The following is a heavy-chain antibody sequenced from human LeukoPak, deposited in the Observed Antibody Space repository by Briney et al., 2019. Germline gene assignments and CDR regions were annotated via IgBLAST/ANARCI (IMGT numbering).Heavy chain of an antibody. CDR1: GFTVSDNY. CDR3: AKAPVTSCRGAFCYPFDY. V-gene: IGHV3-23*01. D-gene: IGHD2-15*01. J-gene: IGHJ4*02. Sequence: GGSLRLSCAVSGFTVSDNYMSWVRQAPGKGLEWVSAISGSGGSTYYAASVRGRFTISRDTSRSTLYLQMNSLRAEDAAVYYCAKAPVTSCRGAFCYPFDYWGQGTLVTVSS. CDR2: ISGSGGST.